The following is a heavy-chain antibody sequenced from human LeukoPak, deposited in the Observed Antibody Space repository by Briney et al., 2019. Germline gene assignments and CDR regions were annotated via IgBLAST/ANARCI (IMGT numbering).Heavy chain of an antibody. CDR3: ARGVYGSQDY. D-gene: IGHD1-26*01. Sequence: SETLSLTCTVSGDSISPYSWSWIRQPPGKGLEWIGSISHGATTYYKPSLKSRLTISIDVSKNHFSLELTSVTATDTAVYYCARGVYGSQDYWGQGTLVTVSS. V-gene: IGHV4-38-2*02. CDR1: GDSISPYS. CDR2: ISHGATT. J-gene: IGHJ4*02.